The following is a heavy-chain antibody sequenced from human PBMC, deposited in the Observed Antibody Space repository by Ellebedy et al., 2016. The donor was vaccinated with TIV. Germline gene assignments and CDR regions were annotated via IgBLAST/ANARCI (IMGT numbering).Heavy chain of an antibody. CDR3: ARGHSGSYGQH. CDR1: GGSFSGYY. Sequence: SETLSLTCAVYGGSFSGYYWSWIRQPPGKGLEWIGEINHRGSTNYNPSLKSRVTVSVDTSKNQFSLKLSSVTAADTAVYYCARGHSGSYGQHWGQGTLVTVSS. J-gene: IGHJ1*01. CDR2: INHRGST. D-gene: IGHD1-26*01. V-gene: IGHV4-34*01.